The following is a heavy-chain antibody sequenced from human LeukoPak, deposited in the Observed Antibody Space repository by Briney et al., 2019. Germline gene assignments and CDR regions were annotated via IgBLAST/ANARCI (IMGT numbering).Heavy chain of an antibody. CDR3: VRDKFGTLIYGSSCFDS. CDR2: INSDGSSA. V-gene: IGHV3-74*01. CDR1: GFTFSDYW. Sequence: GGSLRLSCAASGFTFSDYWMTWVRQAPGKGLAWVSRINSDGSSAIYADSVKGRFTFSRDNAKNTLYLQMNSLRAEDTAVYYCVRDKFGTLIYGSSCFDSWGQGTLVTVSS. J-gene: IGHJ4*02. D-gene: IGHD6-6*01.